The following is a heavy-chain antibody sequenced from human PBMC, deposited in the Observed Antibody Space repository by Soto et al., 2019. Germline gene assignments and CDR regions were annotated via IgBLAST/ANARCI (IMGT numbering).Heavy chain of an antibody. CDR2: IGHDGGVI. J-gene: IGHJ5*02. V-gene: IGHV3-30-3*01. Sequence: GGSLRLSCAASGFTFSNSPMHWVRQAPGKGLEWVAVIGHDGGVIIYADSVKGRFTISRDNSKNTLYLQMNSLRAEDTAVYYCARVLGSVVVTAMGFDPWGQGTLVTVSS. D-gene: IGHD2-21*02. CDR1: GFTFSNSP. CDR3: ARVLGSVVVTAMGFDP.